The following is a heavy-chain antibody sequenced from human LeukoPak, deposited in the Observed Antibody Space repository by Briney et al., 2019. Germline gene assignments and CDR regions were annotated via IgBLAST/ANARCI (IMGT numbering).Heavy chain of an antibody. CDR3: AGMWFGELSGI. V-gene: IGHV1-18*01. D-gene: IGHD3-10*01. J-gene: IGHJ3*02. CDR2: ISAYNGKT. CDR1: GYTFTSYG. Sequence: ASVKVPCKASGYTFTSYGISWVRQAPGQGLEWMGWISAYNGKTNYAQKLQGRVTMTTDTSTSTAYLELRSLRSDDTAVYYCAGMWFGELSGIWGQGPMVTVSS.